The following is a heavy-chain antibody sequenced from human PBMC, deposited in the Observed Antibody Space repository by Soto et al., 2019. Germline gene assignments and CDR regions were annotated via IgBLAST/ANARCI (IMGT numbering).Heavy chain of an antibody. J-gene: IGHJ5*02. CDR2: IYYSGST. Sequence: SETLSLTCTVSGGSISSSSYYWGWIRQPPGKGLEWIGSIYYSGSTYYNPSLKSRVTISVDTSKNQFSLQLSSVTAADTAVYYCARLLMVRGVNWFDPWGQGTLVTVSS. CDR1: GGSISSSSYY. CDR3: ARLLMVRGVNWFDP. D-gene: IGHD3-10*01. V-gene: IGHV4-39*07.